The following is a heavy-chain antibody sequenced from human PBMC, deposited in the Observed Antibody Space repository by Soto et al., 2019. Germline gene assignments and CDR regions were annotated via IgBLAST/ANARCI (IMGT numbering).Heavy chain of an antibody. D-gene: IGHD6-13*01. V-gene: IGHV1-24*01. J-gene: IGHJ6*02. CDR1: GYTLTELS. CDR2: FDPEDGET. Sequence: ASGKVSGKVSGYTLTELSMHWVRQAPGKGLEWMGGFDPEDGETIYAQKFQGRVTMTEDTSTDTAYMELSSLRSEDTAVYYCATDRVESSSWYDYGMDVWGQGTTVTVSS. CDR3: ATDRVESSSWYDYGMDV.